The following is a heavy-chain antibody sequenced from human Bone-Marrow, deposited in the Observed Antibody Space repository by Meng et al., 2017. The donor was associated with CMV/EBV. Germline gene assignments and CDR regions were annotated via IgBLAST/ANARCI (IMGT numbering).Heavy chain of an antibody. CDR1: GFVFSNSN. Sequence: GESLKISCAASGFVFSNSNMNWVRQAPGKGLEWVSSISGASTYIYYAASVEGRFTIPRDNAKHSVYLQMNSLRAEDTAIYYCAKEYHGQWLYYGMDVWGQGTTVTVSS. V-gene: IGHV3-21*01. CDR3: AKEYHGQWLYYGMDV. CDR2: ISGASTYI. D-gene: IGHD6-19*01. J-gene: IGHJ6*02.